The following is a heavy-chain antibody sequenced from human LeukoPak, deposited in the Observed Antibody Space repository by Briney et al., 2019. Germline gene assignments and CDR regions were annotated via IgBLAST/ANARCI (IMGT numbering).Heavy chain of an antibody. D-gene: IGHD6-13*01. CDR1: GYTLTGYY. Sequence: ASVKVSCKASGYTLTGYYMHWVRQAPGQGLEWMGRINPNSGGTNYAQKFQGRVTMTRDTSISTAYMELSRLRSDDTAVYYCARLGRYGSWYGYWGQGTLVTVSS. CDR3: ARLGRYGSWYGY. J-gene: IGHJ4*02. CDR2: INPNSGGT. V-gene: IGHV1-2*06.